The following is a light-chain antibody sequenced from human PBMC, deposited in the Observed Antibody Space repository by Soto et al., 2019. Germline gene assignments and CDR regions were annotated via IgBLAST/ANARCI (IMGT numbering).Light chain of an antibody. CDR2: XVS. CDR3: SSYTSSSTLVV. J-gene: IGLJ2*01. CDR1: SSDVGGYNY. Sequence: QSALTQPASVSGSPGXSXXISXXGTSSDVGGYNYVSWYQQHPGKAPKLXXXXVSNRPSGVSNRFSGSKSGNTASLTISGLQAEDEADYYCSSYTSSSTLVVFGGGTQLTVL. V-gene: IGLV2-14*01.